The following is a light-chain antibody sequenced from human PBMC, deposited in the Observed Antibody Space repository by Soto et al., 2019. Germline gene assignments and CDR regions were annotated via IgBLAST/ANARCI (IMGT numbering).Light chain of an antibody. CDR3: HQRSNSWT. CDR2: DAS. V-gene: IGKV3-11*01. J-gene: IGKJ1*01. CDR1: QSVSSY. Sequence: EIVLTQSPATLSFSPGERATLSCRASQSVSSYLAWYQQKPGQAPRLLIYDASNRATGIPARFSGRGSGTDFSLTITTLEPEDFVMYYCHQRSNSWTFRKGTKVEIK.